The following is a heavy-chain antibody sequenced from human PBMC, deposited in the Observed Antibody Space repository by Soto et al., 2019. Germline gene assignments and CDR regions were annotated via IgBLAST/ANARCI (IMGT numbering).Heavy chain of an antibody. CDR1: GFMFGAYT. CDR3: ATPYYYNH. CDR2: ITSNSDYI. Sequence: GGSLRLSCAASGFMFGAYTMSWVRQAPGKGLEWLSSITSNSDYIDYADSVRGRFTVSRDNARKSLYLQMDSLGAEDTGVYYCATPYYYNHWGPGTLVTVSS. J-gene: IGHJ4*02. V-gene: IGHV3-21*01.